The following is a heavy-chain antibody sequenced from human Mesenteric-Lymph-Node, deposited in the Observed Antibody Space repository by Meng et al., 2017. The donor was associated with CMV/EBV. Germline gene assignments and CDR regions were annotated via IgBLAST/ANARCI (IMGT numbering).Heavy chain of an antibody. D-gene: IGHD6-6*01. Sequence: LACAASGFTFIYSWMHWIRQTPGKGLVWVARIDSAGTGTTYADSVKGRFSVSRDNAKNTVYLQMNSLRVDDTAIYYCTTDYYSSSSHWGQGTLVTVSS. J-gene: IGHJ4*02. CDR1: GFTFIYSW. V-gene: IGHV3-74*01. CDR2: IDSAGTGT. CDR3: TTDYYSSSSH.